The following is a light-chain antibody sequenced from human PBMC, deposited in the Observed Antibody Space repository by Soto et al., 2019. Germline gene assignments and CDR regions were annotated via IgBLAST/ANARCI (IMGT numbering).Light chain of an antibody. CDR1: QGIRND. J-gene: IGKJ3*01. CDR2: AAS. Sequence: AIQVTQSPSSLSASVGDRVTITCRASQGIRNDLGWYQQKPGKAPKLLIYAASTLQSGVPSRFSGSGSDTDFTLTISSLQPEDFATYYCVQDYDYPFTFGPGTKVDIK. CDR3: VQDYDYPFT. V-gene: IGKV1-6*01.